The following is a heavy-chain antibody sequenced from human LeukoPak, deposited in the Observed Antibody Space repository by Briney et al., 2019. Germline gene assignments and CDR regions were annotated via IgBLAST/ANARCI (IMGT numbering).Heavy chain of an antibody. V-gene: IGHV1-46*01. D-gene: IGHD5-18*01. CDR2: INPSGGGT. CDR1: GYTFTCYY. CDR3: ARTGYSYDYYY. J-gene: IGHJ4*02. Sequence: ASVKVSCKASGYTFTCYYMHWVRQAPGQGREWMGIINPSGGGTSYTQKFQGRVTMASDTSTSTVYMELSSLRSEDTAVYYCARTGYSYDYYYWGQGTLVTVSS.